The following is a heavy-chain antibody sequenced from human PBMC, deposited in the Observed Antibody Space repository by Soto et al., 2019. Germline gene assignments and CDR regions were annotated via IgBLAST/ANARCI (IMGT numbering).Heavy chain of an antibody. CDR1: GFTFSSYA. CDR3: AKESGLIFGVVIFLDY. CDR2: ISGSGGST. D-gene: IGHD3-3*01. J-gene: IGHJ4*02. Sequence: GGSLRLSCAASGFTFSSYAMSWVRQAPGKGLEWVSAISGSGGSTYYADSVKGLFTISRDNSKNTLYLQMNSLRAEDTAVYYCAKESGLIFGVVIFLDYWGQGTLVTVSS. V-gene: IGHV3-23*01.